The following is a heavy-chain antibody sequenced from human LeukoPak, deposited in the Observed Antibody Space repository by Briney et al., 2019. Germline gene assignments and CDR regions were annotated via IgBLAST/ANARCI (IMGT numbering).Heavy chain of an antibody. CDR1: GYTFTGYY. CDR3: ARLRISIFGVVIIGFDV. Sequence: GASVKVSCKASGYTFTGYYIHWVRQAPGQGLEWMGWINPNNGATSYSQKFQGRVTMTRDTSISIAYMDLSRLRSDDTAAYYCARLRISIFGVVIIGFDVWGQGTTVTVSS. J-gene: IGHJ6*02. CDR2: INPNNGAT. V-gene: IGHV1-2*02. D-gene: IGHD3-3*01.